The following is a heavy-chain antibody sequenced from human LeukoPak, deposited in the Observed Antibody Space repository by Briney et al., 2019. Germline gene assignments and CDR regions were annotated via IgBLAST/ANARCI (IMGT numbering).Heavy chain of an antibody. Sequence: GGSLRLSWAASGFTFNSYVMNWVRQAPGKGLEWVSYISSISSTIYYADSVKGRFTISRDNSKNTVYLQMNSLRTEDTAVYYCAARRLTVTTEIDYWGQGTLVTVSS. CDR1: GFTFNSYV. CDR2: ISSISSTI. D-gene: IGHD4-17*01. V-gene: IGHV3-48*01. J-gene: IGHJ4*02. CDR3: AARRLTVTTEIDY.